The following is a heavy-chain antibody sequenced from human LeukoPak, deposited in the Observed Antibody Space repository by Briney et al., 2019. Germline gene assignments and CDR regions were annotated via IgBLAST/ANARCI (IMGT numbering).Heavy chain of an antibody. V-gene: IGHV3-48*03. J-gene: IGHJ4*02. CDR2: ISSSGSTT. D-gene: IGHD3-10*01. Sequence: GGSRRLSCAASGFIFSDFEMNWVRQAPGKGLEWVSYISSSGSTTMYADSAKGRFTVSRDNAKKTLYLQLNSVRVEDTARYYCAMDYYPQNYWGQGIPVIVSS. CDR3: AMDYYPQNY. CDR1: GFIFSDFE.